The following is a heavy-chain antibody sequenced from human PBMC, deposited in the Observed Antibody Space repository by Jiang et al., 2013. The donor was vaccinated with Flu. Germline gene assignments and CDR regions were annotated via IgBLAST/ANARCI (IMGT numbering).Heavy chain of an antibody. CDR2: IYYSGST. V-gene: IGHV4-39*01. CDR3: ARHKGTAIPNDKIDY. D-gene: IGHD5-18*01. Sequence: LLKPSETLSLTCTVSGGSISSSSYYWGWIRQPPGKGLEWIGSIYYSGSTYYNPSLKSRVTISVDTSKNQFSLKLSSVTAADTAVYYCARHKGTAIPNDKIDYWGQGTLVTVSS. CDR1: GGSISSSSYY. J-gene: IGHJ4*02.